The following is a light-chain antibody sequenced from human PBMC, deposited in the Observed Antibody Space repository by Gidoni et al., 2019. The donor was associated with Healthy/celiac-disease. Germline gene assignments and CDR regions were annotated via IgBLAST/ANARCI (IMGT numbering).Light chain of an antibody. CDR3: QQYGSSTGT. CDR1: QSVSSSY. J-gene: IGKJ2*01. V-gene: IGKV3-20*01. CDR2: GAS. Sequence: EMVLTKSPGTLALSPGERATLSCRASQSVSSSYLAWYQQKPGQAPRLLIYGASSRATGIPDRFSGSGSGTDFTLPISRLEPEDFAVSYCQQYGSSTGTFGQGTKLEIK.